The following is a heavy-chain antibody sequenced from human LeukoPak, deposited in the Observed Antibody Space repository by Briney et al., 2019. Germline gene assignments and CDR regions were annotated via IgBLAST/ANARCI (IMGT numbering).Heavy chain of an antibody. CDR3: AREAIAAAGTGWFDP. Sequence: PGGSLRLSCAASGFTFSDYYMSWIRQAPGKGLEWVSYISSSGSTIYSADSGKGRFTISRDNAKNSLYLQMTSLRAEDTAVYYCAREAIAAAGTGWFDPWGQGTLVTVSS. CDR2: ISSSGSTI. D-gene: IGHD6-13*01. V-gene: IGHV3-11*04. J-gene: IGHJ5*02. CDR1: GFTFSDYY.